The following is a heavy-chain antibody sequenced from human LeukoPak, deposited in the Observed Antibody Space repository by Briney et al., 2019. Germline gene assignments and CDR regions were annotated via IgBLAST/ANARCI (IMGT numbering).Heavy chain of an antibody. J-gene: IGHJ6*03. CDR3: AREKGRGSRPYYYYMDV. Sequence: PGGSLRLSCAASGFTFSSHGMSWVRQAPGKGLEWVSTISGSGDNTYYADSVKGRFTISRDNSKNSLYLQMNSLRAEDTAVYYCAREKGRGSRPYYYYMDVWGKGTTVTVSS. CDR1: GFTFSSHG. D-gene: IGHD3-10*01. V-gene: IGHV3-23*01. CDR2: ISGSGDNT.